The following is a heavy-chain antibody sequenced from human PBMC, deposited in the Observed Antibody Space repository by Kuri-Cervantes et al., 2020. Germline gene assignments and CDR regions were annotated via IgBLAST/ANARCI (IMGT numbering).Heavy chain of an antibody. CDR3: ARDQGGYCSSTSCYSPGNYYYYGMDV. D-gene: IGHD2-2*01. V-gene: IGHV3-48*01. CDR1: GFTFSSYS. Sequence: GESLKISCAASGFTFSSYSMNWVRQAPGKGLEWVSYISSSSSTIYYADSVKGRFTISRDNAKNSLYLQMNSLRAEDTAVYYCARDQGGYCSSTSCYSPGNYYYYGMDVWGQGTTVTVSS. CDR2: ISSSSSTI. J-gene: IGHJ6*02.